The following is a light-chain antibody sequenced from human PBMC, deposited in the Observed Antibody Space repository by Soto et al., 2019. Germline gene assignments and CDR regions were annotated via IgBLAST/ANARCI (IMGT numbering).Light chain of an antibody. J-gene: IGKJ4*01. Sequence: AIQMTQSPSSLSASVGDRVSITCRASQGIRNDLGWYQQKPGKAPKLLIYAASSLQSGVPSRFSGSGSGRDFTLTISSLQPEDFASYYCLQDYNYPLTFAGGTKVEIK. CDR1: QGIRND. CDR3: LQDYNYPLT. V-gene: IGKV1-6*01. CDR2: AAS.